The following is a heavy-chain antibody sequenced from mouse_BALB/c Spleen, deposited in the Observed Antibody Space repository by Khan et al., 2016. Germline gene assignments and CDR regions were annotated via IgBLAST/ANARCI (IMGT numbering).Heavy chain of an antibody. J-gene: IGHJ4*01. D-gene: IGHD2-3*01. CDR2: IWSDGST. CDR3: ARRDDGGGAMDY. V-gene: IGHV2-6*02. Sequence: QVQLKQSGPGLVAPSQSLSITCTVSGFSLTSYGVHWVRQPPGKGLEWLVVIWSDGSTTYNSALKSRLSISKDNSKSQVFLKMKSLQTDDTAMYYCARRDDGGGAMDYWGQGTSVTVSS. CDR1: GFSLTSYG.